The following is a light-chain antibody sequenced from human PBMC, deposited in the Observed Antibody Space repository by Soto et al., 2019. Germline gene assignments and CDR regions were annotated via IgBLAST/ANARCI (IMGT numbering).Light chain of an antibody. J-gene: IGKJ1*01. Sequence: DIQMTQSPSSLSASVGDRVSITCRASQSISSFLNWYQQKPGKAPELLIYAASSLQGGVPSRFSGSGSGTEFTLTISSLQPEDFTTYYCQQSYGTPPTFGQGTKVEIK. CDR2: AAS. CDR3: QQSYGTPPT. CDR1: QSISSF. V-gene: IGKV1-39*01.